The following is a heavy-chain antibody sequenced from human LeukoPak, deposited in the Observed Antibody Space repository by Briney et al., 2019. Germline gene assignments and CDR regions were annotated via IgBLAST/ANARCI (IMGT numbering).Heavy chain of an antibody. CDR3: ARDNHIAASFDY. Sequence: GGSLRLSCAASGFTFSSYSMNWVRQAPGKGLEWVSSISSSSSYIYYADSVKGRFTISRDNAKNSLYLQMNSLGAEDTAVYYCARDNHIAASFDYWGQGTLVTVSS. CDR1: GFTFSSYS. J-gene: IGHJ4*02. CDR2: ISSSSSYI. D-gene: IGHD6-13*01. V-gene: IGHV3-21*01.